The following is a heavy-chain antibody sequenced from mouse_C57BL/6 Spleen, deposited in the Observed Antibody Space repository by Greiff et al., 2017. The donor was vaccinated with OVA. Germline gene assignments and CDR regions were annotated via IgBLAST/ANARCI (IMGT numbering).Heavy chain of an antibody. J-gene: IGHJ2*01. CDR2: IYPGSGNT. V-gene: IGHV1-76*01. Sequence: VKLQQSGAELVRPGASVKLSCKASGYTFTDYYINWVKQRPGQGLEWIARIYPGSGNTYYNEKFKGKATLTAEKSSSTAYMQLSSLTSEDSAVYFCARWTDYYGSSSFDYWGQGTTLTVSS. D-gene: IGHD1-1*01. CDR3: ARWTDYYGSSSFDY. CDR1: GYTFTDYY.